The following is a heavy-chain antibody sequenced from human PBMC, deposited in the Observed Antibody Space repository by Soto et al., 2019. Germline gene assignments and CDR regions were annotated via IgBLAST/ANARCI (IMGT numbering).Heavy chain of an antibody. CDR3: ANTPGAYCSGGSCYRD. V-gene: IGHV3-23*01. Sequence: EVQLLESGGGLVQPGGSLRISCAASGFTFSSYAMSWVRQAPGKGLEWVSAISGSGSNTYYADSVKGRFTISRDNSKDTLYLQMNSLRAEDTAVYYSANTPGAYCSGGSCYRDWGQGTLVTVSS. J-gene: IGHJ4*02. CDR2: ISGSGSNT. CDR1: GFTFSSYA. D-gene: IGHD2-15*01.